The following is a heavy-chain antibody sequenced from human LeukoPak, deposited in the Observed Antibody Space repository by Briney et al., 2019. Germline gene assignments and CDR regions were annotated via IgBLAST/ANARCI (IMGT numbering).Heavy chain of an antibody. CDR3: ASSLYGSGSYYEYYFDY. V-gene: IGHV3-30-3*01. CDR2: ISYDGSNK. D-gene: IGHD3-10*01. CDR1: GFTFSSHA. J-gene: IGHJ4*02. Sequence: PGRSLRLSCAASGFTFSSHAMHWVRQAPGKGLEWVAVISYDGSNKYYADSVKGRFTISRDNSKNTLYLQMNSLRAEDTAVYYCASSLYGSGSYYEYYFDYWGQGTLVTVSS.